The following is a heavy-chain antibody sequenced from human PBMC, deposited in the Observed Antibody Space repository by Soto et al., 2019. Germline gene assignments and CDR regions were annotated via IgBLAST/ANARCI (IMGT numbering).Heavy chain of an antibody. Sequence: ASVKVSCKASGGTFSSYAISWVRQAPGQGLEWMGGIIPIFGTANYAQKFQGRVTITADESTSTAYMEMSSLRSEDTAVYYCARVPGFYGSGAPPPDWGQGTLVTVSS. V-gene: IGHV1-69*13. D-gene: IGHD3-10*01. CDR3: ARVPGFYGSGAPPPD. J-gene: IGHJ4*02. CDR2: IIPIFGTA. CDR1: GGTFSSYA.